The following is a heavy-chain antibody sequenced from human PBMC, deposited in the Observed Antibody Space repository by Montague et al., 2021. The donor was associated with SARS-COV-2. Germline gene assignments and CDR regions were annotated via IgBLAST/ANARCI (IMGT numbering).Heavy chain of an antibody. D-gene: IGHD1-26*01. CDR1: GGSISSSDSY. CDR2: IYYSGTT. Sequence: SETLSLTCTVSGGSISSSDSYWGWIRQPPGKGLEWIGNIYYSGTTYYNPSLKSRITMAVDTSKNQFSLNLISVTAADTAVYFCVRMGAAHRFNNWFDPWGQGALVTVSS. J-gene: IGHJ5*02. CDR3: VRMGAAHRFNNWFDP. V-gene: IGHV4-39*01.